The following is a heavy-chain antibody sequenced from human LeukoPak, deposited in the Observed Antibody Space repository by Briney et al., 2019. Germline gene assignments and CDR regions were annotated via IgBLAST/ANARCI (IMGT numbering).Heavy chain of an antibody. CDR3: ARVEARYCSSTSCYGEYFQH. D-gene: IGHD2-2*01. CDR2: IDPSDSYT. Sequence: GESLKISCKGSGYSFTSYWISWVRQMPGKGLEWMGRIDPSDSYTNYGPSFQGHVTISADKSISTAYLQWSSLKASDTAMYYCARVEARYCSSTSCYGEYFQHWGQGTLVTVSS. V-gene: IGHV5-10-1*01. CDR1: GYSFTSYW. J-gene: IGHJ1*01.